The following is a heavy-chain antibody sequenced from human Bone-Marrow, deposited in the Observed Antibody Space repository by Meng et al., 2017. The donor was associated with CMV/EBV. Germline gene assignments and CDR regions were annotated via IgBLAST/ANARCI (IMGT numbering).Heavy chain of an antibody. D-gene: IGHD3-16*01. V-gene: IGHV1-46*01. CDR2: INPSGGGT. J-gene: IGHJ6*02. CDR1: GYTFTSHY. CDR3: ASPGGSLYYYGMDV. Sequence: ASVKVSCKASGYTFTSHYMHWVRQAPGQGLEWMGIINPSGGGTSYAQKFQGRVTMTRDTSTSTVYMELSSLRSEDTAVYYCASPGGSLYYYGMDVWGQGTTVTVSS.